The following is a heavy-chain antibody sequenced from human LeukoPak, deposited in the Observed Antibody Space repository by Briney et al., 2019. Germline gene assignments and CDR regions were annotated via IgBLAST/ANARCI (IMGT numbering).Heavy chain of an antibody. Sequence: GGSLRLSCAASGCTFSSYAMSWVRQAPGKGLEWVSAISGSGGSTYYADSVKGRFTISRDNSKNTLYLQMNSLRAEDTAVYYCAKQEAPPGSAYWGQGTLVTVSS. J-gene: IGHJ4*02. V-gene: IGHV3-23*01. D-gene: IGHD3-10*01. CDR2: ISGSGGST. CDR3: AKQEAPPGSAY. CDR1: GCTFSSYA.